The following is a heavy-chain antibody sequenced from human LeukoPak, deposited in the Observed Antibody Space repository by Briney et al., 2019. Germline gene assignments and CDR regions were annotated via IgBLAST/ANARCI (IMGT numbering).Heavy chain of an antibody. D-gene: IGHD3-9*01. Sequence: GGSLRLSCAASGFTFSSYGMHWVRQAPGKGLEWVAVIWYDGSNKYYADSVKGRFTISRDNSKNTLYLKMNSLRAEDTAVYYCARAGGYDILTGYDHNYFDYWGQGTLVTVSS. CDR2: IWYDGSNK. V-gene: IGHV3-33*01. J-gene: IGHJ4*02. CDR3: ARAGGYDILTGYDHNYFDY. CDR1: GFTFSSYG.